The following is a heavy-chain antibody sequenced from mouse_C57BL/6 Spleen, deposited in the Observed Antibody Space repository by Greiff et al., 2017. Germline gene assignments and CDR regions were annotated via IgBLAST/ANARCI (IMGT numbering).Heavy chain of an antibody. J-gene: IGHJ2*01. CDR3: ARDARGGFDY. CDR1: GFTFSDFY. V-gene: IGHV7-1*01. Sequence: EVKLMESGGGLVQSGRSLRLSCATSGFTFSDFYMQWVRQAPGKGLEWIAASRNKANDYTTEYSASVKGRFIVSRDTSQSILHLQMNALSAEDTAIYYCARDARGGFDYWGQGTTLTVSS. CDR2: SRNKANDYTT.